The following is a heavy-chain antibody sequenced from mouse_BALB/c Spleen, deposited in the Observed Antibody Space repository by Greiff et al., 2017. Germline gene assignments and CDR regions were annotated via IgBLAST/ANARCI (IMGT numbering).Heavy chain of an antibody. Sequence: EVKLMESGPGLVKPSQSLSLTCTVTGYSITSDYAWNWIRQFPGNKLEWMGYISYSGSTSYNPSLKSRISITRDTSKNQFFLQLNSVTTEDTATYYCARRKTPGYFDVWGAGTTVTVSS. CDR1: GYSITSDYA. V-gene: IGHV3-2*02. CDR2: ISYSGST. J-gene: IGHJ1*01. CDR3: ARRKTPGYFDV.